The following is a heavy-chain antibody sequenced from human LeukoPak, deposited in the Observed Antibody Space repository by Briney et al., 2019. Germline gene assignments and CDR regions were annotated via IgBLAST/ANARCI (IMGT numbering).Heavy chain of an antibody. D-gene: IGHD6-13*01. V-gene: IGHV4-39*07. Sequence: SETLSLTCTVSGGSISSSSYYWGWIRQPPGKGLEWIGSIYYSGSTYYNPSLKSRVTMSVDTSKNQLSLKMISVTAADTAVYYCVRGVIAAGGNDFDYWGQGTLVTVSS. CDR3: VRGVIAAGGNDFDY. J-gene: IGHJ4*02. CDR2: IYYSGST. CDR1: GGSISSSSYY.